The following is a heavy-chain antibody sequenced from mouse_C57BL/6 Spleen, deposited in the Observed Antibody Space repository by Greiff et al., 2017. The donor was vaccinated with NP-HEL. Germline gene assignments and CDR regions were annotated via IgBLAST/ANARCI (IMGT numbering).Heavy chain of an antibody. D-gene: IGHD2-4*01. CDR1: GFTFSSYA. V-gene: IGHV5-4*01. Sequence: EVHLVESGGGLVKPGGSLKLSCAASGFTFSSYAMSWVRQTPEKRLEWVATISDGGSYTYYPDNVKGRFTISRDNAKNNLYLQMSHLKSEDTAMYYCARDWGDYDYFDYWGQGTTLTVSS. CDR2: ISDGGSYT. CDR3: ARDWGDYDYFDY. J-gene: IGHJ2*01.